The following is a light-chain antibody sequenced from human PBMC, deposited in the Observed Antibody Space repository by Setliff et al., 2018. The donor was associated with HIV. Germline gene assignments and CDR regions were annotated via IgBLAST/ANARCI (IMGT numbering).Light chain of an antibody. V-gene: IGLV2-14*01. CDR1: SSDVGGYNY. J-gene: IGLJ1*01. CDR2: DVS. CDR3: NSYTSSSTLYV. Sequence: QSVLAQPASVSGSPGQSITISCSGTSSDVGGYNYVSWYQQHPGKAPKLMIYDVSKRPSGGSTRFSGSKSGNTASLTISGLQAEDEADYFCNSYTSSSTLYVFGTGTKVTVL.